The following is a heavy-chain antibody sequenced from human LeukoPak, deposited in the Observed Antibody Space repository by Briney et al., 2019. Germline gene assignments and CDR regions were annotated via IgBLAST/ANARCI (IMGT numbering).Heavy chain of an antibody. V-gene: IGHV5-51*01. J-gene: IGHJ4*02. CDR3: ARRYCSGCSCYLFDY. CDR1: GYSFTNYW. CDR2: IHPRDSDT. Sequence: GESLKISCKGSGYSFTNYWIGWVRQMPGKGLEWMGIIHPRDSDTRYSPSFQGQVTISADKSISTAYLQWSSLKASDTAMYYCARRYCSGCSCYLFDYWGQGTLVTVSS. D-gene: IGHD2-15*01.